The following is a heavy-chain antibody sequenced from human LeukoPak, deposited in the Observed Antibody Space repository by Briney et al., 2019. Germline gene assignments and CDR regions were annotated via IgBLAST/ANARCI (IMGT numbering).Heavy chain of an antibody. CDR3: ARDLSGELPFDY. CDR2: MNPNSGNT. V-gene: IGHV1-8*01. J-gene: IGHJ4*02. Sequence: ASVKVSCKASGYTFTSYDINWVRQATGQGLEWMGWMNPNSGNTGYAQKFQGRVTMTRNTSISTAYMELSSLRSEDTAVSYCARDLSGELPFDYWGQGTLVTVSS. CDR1: GYTFTSYD. D-gene: IGHD1-26*01.